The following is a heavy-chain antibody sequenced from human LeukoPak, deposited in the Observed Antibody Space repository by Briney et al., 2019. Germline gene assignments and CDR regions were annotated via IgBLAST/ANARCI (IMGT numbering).Heavy chain of an antibody. Sequence: GESLKISCKGSGYSFNTYWIGWVRQMPGKGLEWMGIIYPGDSDTKYSPSFQGQVTISADKSISTAYLQWSSLKASDTAMYYCAGGGQWPPDAFDIWGQGTMVTVSS. V-gene: IGHV5-51*01. D-gene: IGHD6-19*01. CDR2: IYPGDSDT. CDR1: GYSFNTYW. J-gene: IGHJ3*02. CDR3: AGGGQWPPDAFDI.